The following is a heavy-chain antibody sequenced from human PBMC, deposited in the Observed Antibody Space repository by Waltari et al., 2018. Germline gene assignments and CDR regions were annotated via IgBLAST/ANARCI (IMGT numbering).Heavy chain of an antibody. CDR3: ARAEYNWNDAVTFDH. D-gene: IGHD1-20*01. CDR1: GASINSGSYY. J-gene: IGHJ5*02. CDR2: FFSSGST. V-gene: IGHV4-61*02. Sequence: QVQLQESGPGLVKPSETLSLSCSVSGASINSGSYYWTWICQPAGKGLEWIGHFFSSGSTNYKSSLKSRATISADTSKSHFSLNLRSVTAADTGLYYCARAEYNWNDAVTFDHWGQGTSVIVS.